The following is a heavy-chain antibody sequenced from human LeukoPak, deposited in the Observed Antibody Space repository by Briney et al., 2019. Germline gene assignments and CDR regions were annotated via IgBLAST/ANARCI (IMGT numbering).Heavy chain of an antibody. CDR1: GGSFSGYY. CDR2: INHILST. D-gene: IGHD3-22*01. CDR3: AGVRFSSSGYSARVALLDY. J-gene: IGHJ4*02. V-gene: IGHV4-34*01. Sequence: SETLSLTCAVYGGSFSGYYCSWIRQPPGKGLEWIGGINHILSTDYNPPLISRVTTSVATTKNQFSLKLSSVPASETTVYYYAGVRFSSSGYSARVALLDYWGQGTLVTVSS.